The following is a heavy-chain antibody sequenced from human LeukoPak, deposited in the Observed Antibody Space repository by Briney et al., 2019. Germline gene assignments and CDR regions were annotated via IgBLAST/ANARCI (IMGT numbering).Heavy chain of an antibody. V-gene: IGHV1-24*01. Sequence: ASVNVACLLSVYILPELLLHWLRPAAGKGREWVGGFNHEDGETIYPHTLQGRLTITEDTSTDTAYMELSSLRFEDTAMYYCATAGPSLGGVIVHYFDYWGEGTLVTVSS. CDR1: VYILPELL. D-gene: IGHD3-16*02. CDR3: ATAGPSLGGVIVHYFDY. J-gene: IGHJ4*02. CDR2: FNHEDGET.